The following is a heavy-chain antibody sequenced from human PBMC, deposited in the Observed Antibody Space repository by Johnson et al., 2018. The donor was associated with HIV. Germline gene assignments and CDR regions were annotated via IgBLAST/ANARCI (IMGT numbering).Heavy chain of an antibody. CDR1: GFTFSSYA. V-gene: IGHV3-30-3*01. CDR2: ISYDGSNK. D-gene: IGHD6-19*01. J-gene: IGHJ3*02. CDR3: AKGNRMEQWLAGGGAFDI. Sequence: QVLLVESGGGVVQPGRSLRLSCAASGFTFSSYAMHWVRQAPGKGLEWVAVISYDGSNKYYADSVKGRFTISRDNSKNTLYLQMNSLRAEDTAVYYCAKGNRMEQWLAGGGAFDIWGQGTMVTVSS.